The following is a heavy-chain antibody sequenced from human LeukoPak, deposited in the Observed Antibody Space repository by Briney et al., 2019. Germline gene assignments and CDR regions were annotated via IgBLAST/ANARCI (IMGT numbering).Heavy chain of an antibody. CDR3: ARDQGSGSYYPRFDC. CDR2: ISAYDGST. J-gene: IGHJ5*01. Sequence: GASVKVSCKASGYSFTTYGISWVRQAPGQGLEWMGWISAYDGSTNYAQQFQGRVTLTIDTSTTTAYVELRSLRSDDTAIYYCARDQGSGSYYPRFDCWGQGALVTVSS. CDR1: GYSFTTYG. V-gene: IGHV1-18*01. D-gene: IGHD3-10*01.